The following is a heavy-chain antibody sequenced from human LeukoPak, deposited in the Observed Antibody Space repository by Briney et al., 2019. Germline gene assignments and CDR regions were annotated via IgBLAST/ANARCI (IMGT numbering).Heavy chain of an antibody. CDR3: AKCSAGYYNDAFDI. CDR1: GFTFDNCA. J-gene: IGHJ3*02. Sequence: GGSLRLSCAASGFTFDNCAMNWVRQAPGKGLEWVSYISGGGAKRHYSDSVKGRFTISRDNPKNTLYLQINNLRAEDTAMYYCAKCSAGYYNDAFDIWGRGTMVTVSS. D-gene: IGHD3-10*02. CDR2: ISGGGAKR. V-gene: IGHV3-23*01.